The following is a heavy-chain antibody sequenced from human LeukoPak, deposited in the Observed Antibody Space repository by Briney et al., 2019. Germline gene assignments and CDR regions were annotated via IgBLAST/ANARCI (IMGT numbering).Heavy chain of an antibody. CDR3: ASVNYYDSSRHYAFDI. D-gene: IGHD3-22*01. Sequence: PSETLSLTCTVSGCSISSGGYYWSWIRQHPGEGLEWIGYIYYSGSTYYNPSLKSRVTISVDASKNQFSLKLSSVTAADTAVYYCASVNYYDSSRHYAFDIWGQGTMVTVSS. CDR2: IYYSGST. J-gene: IGHJ3*02. CDR1: GCSISSGGYY. V-gene: IGHV4-31*03.